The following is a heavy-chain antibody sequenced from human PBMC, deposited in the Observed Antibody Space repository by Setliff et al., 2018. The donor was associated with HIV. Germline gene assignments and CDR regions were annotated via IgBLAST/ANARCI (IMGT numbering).Heavy chain of an antibody. Sequence: GSLRLSCAASGFTFSDYAMTWVRQPPGKGLEWIVEVNHNGNINYNPSLKSRVTVSVDTSKTQYSLKMISVTAADTAMYYCAISIVGVTSEMYWAQGTLVTVSS. J-gene: IGHJ4*02. CDR3: AISIVGVTSEMY. V-gene: IGHV4-34*08. CDR2: VNHNGNI. CDR1: GFTFSDYA. D-gene: IGHD2-21*02.